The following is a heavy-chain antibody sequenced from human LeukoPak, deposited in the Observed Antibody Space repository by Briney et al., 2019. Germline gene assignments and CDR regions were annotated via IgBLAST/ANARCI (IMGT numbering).Heavy chain of an antibody. Sequence: GGSLRLSCAASGFTFSSDGMHWVRQAPGKGLEWVAFISYDGNIKRYADSVKGRFTISRDNSKNTLYLQMNSLRAEDTAVYHCAKDRSTTWACDYWGQGTLVTVSS. CDR3: AKDRSTTWACDY. CDR1: GFTFSSDG. CDR2: ISYDGNIK. D-gene: IGHD1-14*01. J-gene: IGHJ4*02. V-gene: IGHV3-30*18.